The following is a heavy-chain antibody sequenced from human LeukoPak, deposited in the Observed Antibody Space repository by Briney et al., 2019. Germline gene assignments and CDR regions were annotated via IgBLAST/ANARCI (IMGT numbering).Heavy chain of an antibody. J-gene: IGHJ4*02. CDR3: ARFRDSGSGAN. Sequence: SETLSLTCAVYGGSFSGYYWSWIRQPPGKGLEWIGSLYFSVSTYYSPSLKSRVTISVDTSKNQFSLTLTSVTAADTAVYYCARFRDSGSGANWGQGTLVTVSS. CDR2: LYFSVST. CDR1: GGSFSGYY. V-gene: IGHV4-34*01. D-gene: IGHD6-6*01.